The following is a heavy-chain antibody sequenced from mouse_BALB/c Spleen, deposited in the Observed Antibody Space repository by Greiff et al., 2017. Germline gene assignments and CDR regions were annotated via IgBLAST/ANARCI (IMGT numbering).Heavy chain of an antibody. Sequence: VKVVESGPGLVQPSQSLSITCTVSGFSLTSYGVHWVRQSPGKGLEWLGVIWSGGSTDYNAAFISRLSISKDNSKSQVFFKMNSLQANDTAIYYCARKKGLYEWFAYWGQGTLVTVSA. D-gene: IGHD2-12*01. CDR2: IWSGGST. CDR1: GFSLTSYG. CDR3: ARKKGLYEWFAY. V-gene: IGHV2-2*02. J-gene: IGHJ3*01.